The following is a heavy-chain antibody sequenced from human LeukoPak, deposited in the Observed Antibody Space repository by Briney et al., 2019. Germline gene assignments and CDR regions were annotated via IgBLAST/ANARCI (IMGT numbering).Heavy chain of an antibody. D-gene: IGHD5-12*01. CDR1: GYTFTSYY. J-gene: IGHJ4*02. Sequence: ASVKVSCKASGYTFTSYYMHWVRQAPGQGLEWMGLINPSGGSTNYAQTFQGRVTMTRDMSTNTVYMELSSLRSEDTAGHYCARDSVYSGSTRGIGYWGQGTLVTVSS. CDR3: ARDSVYSGSTRGIGY. CDR2: INPSGGST. V-gene: IGHV1-46*01.